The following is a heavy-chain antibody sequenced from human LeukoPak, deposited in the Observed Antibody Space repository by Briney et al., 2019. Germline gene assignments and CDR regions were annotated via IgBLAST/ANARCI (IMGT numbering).Heavy chain of an antibody. V-gene: IGHV1-18*01. CDR2: ISAYNGNT. CDR3: ARVTMIVIAGAFDI. D-gene: IGHD3-22*01. CDR1: GYTFTSYG. J-gene: IGHJ3*02. Sequence: ASVKVSCKASGYTFTSYGISWVRQAPGQGLEWMGWISAYNGNTNYAQKLQGRVTMTTDTSTSTAYMELRSLRSDDTAVYYCARVTMIVIAGAFDIWGQGTMVTVSS.